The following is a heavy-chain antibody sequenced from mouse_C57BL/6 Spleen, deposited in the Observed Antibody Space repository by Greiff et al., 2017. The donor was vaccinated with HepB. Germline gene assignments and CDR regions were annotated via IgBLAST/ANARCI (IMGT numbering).Heavy chain of an antibody. V-gene: IGHV1-82*01. D-gene: IGHD1-3*01. CDR1: GYAFSSSW. Sequence: VKLMESGPELVKPGASVKISCKASGYAFSSSWMNWVKQRPGKGLEWIGRIYPGDGDTNYNGKFKGKATLTADKSSSTAYMQLSSLTSEDSAVYFCAREGGLTFDYWGQGTTLTVSS. CDR2: IYPGDGDT. J-gene: IGHJ2*01. CDR3: AREGGLTFDY.